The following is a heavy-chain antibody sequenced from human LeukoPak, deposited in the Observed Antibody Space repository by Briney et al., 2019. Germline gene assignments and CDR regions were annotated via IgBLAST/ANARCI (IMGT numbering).Heavy chain of an antibody. CDR2: MNPNSGNT. D-gene: IGHD7-27*01. CDR1: GYTFTGYY. Sequence: ASVKVSCKASGYTFTGYYMHWVRQAAGQGLEWMGWMNPNSGNTGYAEKFQGRVSMTRNNPISTAYMELSGLRSEDTAVYYCARARTDLESGDLAYAFEIWGQGTMITVSS. J-gene: IGHJ3*02. V-gene: IGHV1-8*02. CDR3: ARARTDLESGDLAYAFEI.